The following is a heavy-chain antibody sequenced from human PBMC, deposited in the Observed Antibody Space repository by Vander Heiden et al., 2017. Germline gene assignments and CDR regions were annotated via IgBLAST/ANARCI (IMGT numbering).Heavy chain of an antibody. J-gene: IGHJ4*02. CDR2: IFSNGDT. D-gene: IGHD3-10*01. CDR1: CASVFPWSYY. Sequence: QLQLQESGPGLVRPSETLSLTCTFSCASVFPWSYYGGWLRQPPGKGLWWIGSIFSNGDTYYTPSLRSRVTISVDTSNNQFSLNLNSVTAADTAVYYCARHPFRGVIAGDSWGQGTLVTVS. CDR3: ARHPFRGVIAGDS. V-gene: IGHV4-39*01.